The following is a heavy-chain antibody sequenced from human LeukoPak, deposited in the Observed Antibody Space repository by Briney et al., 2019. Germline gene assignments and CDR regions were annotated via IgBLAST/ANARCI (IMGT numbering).Heavy chain of an antibody. CDR2: ISAYNGNT. CDR3: ARDLEDRMVVVAASSFDY. D-gene: IGHD2-15*01. CDR1: GYTFTSYG. V-gene: IGHV1-18*01. Sequence: ASVKVSCKASGYTFTSYGISWVRQAPGQGLEWMGWISAYNGNTNYAQKLQGRGTMTTDTSTSTAYMELRSLRSDDTAVYYCARDLEDRMVVVAASSFDYWGQGTLVTVSS. J-gene: IGHJ4*02.